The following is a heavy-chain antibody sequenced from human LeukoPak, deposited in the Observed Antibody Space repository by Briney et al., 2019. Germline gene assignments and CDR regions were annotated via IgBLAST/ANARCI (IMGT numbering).Heavy chain of an antibody. Sequence: GGSLRLSCAASGFTFSSYGMSLVRQAPGKGLEWVSSISRNVSSTYYADSVKGRFTISRDNSKNTLYLQMNSLRAEDTAVYYCAPGLMDVWGKGTTVTISS. J-gene: IGHJ6*03. D-gene: IGHD3-10*01. CDR2: ISRNVSST. V-gene: IGHV3-23*01. CDR1: GFTFSSYG. CDR3: APGLMDV.